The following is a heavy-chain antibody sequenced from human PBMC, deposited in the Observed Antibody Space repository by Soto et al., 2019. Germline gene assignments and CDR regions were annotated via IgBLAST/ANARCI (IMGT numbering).Heavy chain of an antibody. Sequence: QVQLQESGPGLVKPSQTLSLTCTVSGGSISSGGYYWSWIRQHPGKGLEWIGYIYYSGSTYYNPSLKSRVTISVDTSKNQLSLKLSSVTAADTAVYYCARLNIVPGGYYYDRDRDFDYWGQGTLVTVSS. D-gene: IGHD3-22*01. V-gene: IGHV4-31*03. CDR2: IYYSGST. J-gene: IGHJ4*02. CDR3: ARLNIVPGGYYYDRDRDFDY. CDR1: GGSISSGGYY.